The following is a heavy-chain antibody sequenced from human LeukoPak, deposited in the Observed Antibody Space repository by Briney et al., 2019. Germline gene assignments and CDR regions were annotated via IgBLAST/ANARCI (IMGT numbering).Heavy chain of an antibody. CDR2: ISGSGGST. Sequence: GGSLRLSCAASGFTFSSYAMSWVRQAPGKGLEWVSAISGSGGSTYYADSVKGRFTISRDNSKNTLYLQMNSLRAEDTAVYYCAKYPRLTYYYDSSGSEYYFDYWGQGTLVTVSS. J-gene: IGHJ4*02. CDR3: AKYPRLTYYYDSSGSEYYFDY. CDR1: GFTFSSYA. V-gene: IGHV3-23*01. D-gene: IGHD3-22*01.